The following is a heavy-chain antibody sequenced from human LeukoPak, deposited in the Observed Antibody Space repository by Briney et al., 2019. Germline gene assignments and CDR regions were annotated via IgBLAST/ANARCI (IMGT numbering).Heavy chain of an antibody. CDR2: ISSSSSYI. CDR1: GFTFSSYS. V-gene: IGHV3-21*01. CDR3: ARVSAGRLHDAFDI. J-gene: IGHJ3*02. Sequence: GGSLRLSCAASGFTFSSYSMNWVRQAPGKGLEWVSSISSSSSYIYYADSVKGRFTISRDNAKNSLYLQMNSLRAEDTAEYYCARVSAGRLHDAFDIWGQGTMVTVSS.